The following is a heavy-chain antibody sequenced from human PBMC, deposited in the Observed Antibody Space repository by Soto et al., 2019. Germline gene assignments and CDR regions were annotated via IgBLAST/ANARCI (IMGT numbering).Heavy chain of an antibody. J-gene: IGHJ4*02. V-gene: IGHV3-23*01. CDR2: ITGHGGST. CDR1: GITFSSYA. Sequence: GGSLRLSCAASGITFSSYAMSWVRQAPGKGLEWVSAITGHGGSTYYADSVKGRFTISRDNSKNTLYLQMNSLGVEDTAVYYCAKDLLGGGVSGIGDYWGQGTLVTVSS. CDR3: AKDLLGGGVSGIGDY. D-gene: IGHD6-19*01.